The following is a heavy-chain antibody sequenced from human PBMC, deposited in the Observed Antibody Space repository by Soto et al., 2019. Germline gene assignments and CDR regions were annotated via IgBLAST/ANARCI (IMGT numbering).Heavy chain of an antibody. J-gene: IGHJ3*02. D-gene: IGHD1-26*01. CDR1: GGSISSGGYS. V-gene: IGHV4-30-2*01. Sequence: SETLSLTCAVSGGSISSGGYSWSWIRQPPGKGLEWIGYIYHNGSTYYNPSFKSRVTISVDRSRNQFSLRLTSATAADTAIYYCAREDGGTYGGFNIWGQGTMVTVSS. CDR3: AREDGGTYGGFNI. CDR2: IYHNGST.